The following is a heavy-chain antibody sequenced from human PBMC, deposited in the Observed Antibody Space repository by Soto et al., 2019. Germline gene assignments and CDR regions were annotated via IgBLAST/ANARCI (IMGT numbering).Heavy chain of an antibody. CDR3: ARAPPWRDGGYFDE. V-gene: IGHV3-30-3*01. CDR2: ISYDGSNK. Sequence: GVPLRLSCSASVFTFVRYSMHWVRPAPGKGLEWVAVISYDGSNKYYADSVKGRFTISRDNSKNTLYLQMNSLRAEDTALYYWARAPPWRDGGYFDEWGQGTL. D-gene: IGHD3-10*01. CDR1: VFTFVRYS. J-gene: IGHJ4*02.